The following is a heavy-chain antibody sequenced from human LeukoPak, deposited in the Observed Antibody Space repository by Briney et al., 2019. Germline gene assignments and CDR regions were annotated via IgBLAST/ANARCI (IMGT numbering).Heavy chain of an antibody. CDR3: ASYVGASRWGNFDY. CDR2: ISGSGGST. CDR1: GFTFSSYA. J-gene: IGHJ4*02. Sequence: PGGSLRLSCAASGFTFSSYAMSWVRQAPGKGLEWVSAISGSGGSTYYADSVKGRFTISRDNSKNTLYLQMNSLRAEDTAVYYCASYVGASRWGNFDYWGQGTLVTVSS. D-gene: IGHD1-26*01. V-gene: IGHV3-23*01.